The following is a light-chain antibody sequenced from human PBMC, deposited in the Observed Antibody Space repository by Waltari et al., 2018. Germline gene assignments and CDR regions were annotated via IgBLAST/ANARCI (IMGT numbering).Light chain of an antibody. CDR2: LGS. CDR3: MQALQTPLT. Sequence: DIVMTQSPLSLPVPPGEPASISCRSRQSLLHRNGYNYLEWYLQKPGQSPQLLISLGSNRASGVPDRFSGSGSGTDFTLKISRVEAEDVGVYYCMQALQTPLTFGGGTKVEIK. V-gene: IGKV2-28*01. J-gene: IGKJ4*01. CDR1: QSLLHRNGYNY.